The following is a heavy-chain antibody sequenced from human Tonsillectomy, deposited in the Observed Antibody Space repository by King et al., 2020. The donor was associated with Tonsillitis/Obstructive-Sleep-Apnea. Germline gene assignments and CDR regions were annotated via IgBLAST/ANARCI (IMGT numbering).Heavy chain of an antibody. CDR3: ARGFGVVPAAIPYNWFDP. CDR2: INPSGGST. D-gene: IGHD2-2*02. CDR1: GYTFTSYY. V-gene: IGHV1-46*01. Sequence: VQLVESGAEVKKPGASVKVSCKASGYTFTSYYMHWVRQAPGQGLEWMGIINPSGGSTSYAQKFQGRVTMTRDTSTSTAYMELGSLRSEETAVYYCARGFGVVPAAIPYNWFDPWGQGTLVTVSS. J-gene: IGHJ5*02.